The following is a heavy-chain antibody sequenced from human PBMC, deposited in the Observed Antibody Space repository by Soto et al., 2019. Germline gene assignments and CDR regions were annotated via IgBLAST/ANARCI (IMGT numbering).Heavy chain of an antibody. CDR3: ARDLYYYDSSGDYSAVWDY. Sequence: QVQLVQSGAEVKKPGSSVKVSCKASGGTFSSYAISWVRQAPGQGLEWMGGIIPIFGTANYAQKFQGRVTIPADESTSTAYMELSSLRSEDTAVYYCARDLYYYDSSGDYSAVWDYWGQGTLVTVSS. CDR2: IIPIFGTA. D-gene: IGHD3-22*01. V-gene: IGHV1-69*01. CDR1: GGTFSSYA. J-gene: IGHJ4*02.